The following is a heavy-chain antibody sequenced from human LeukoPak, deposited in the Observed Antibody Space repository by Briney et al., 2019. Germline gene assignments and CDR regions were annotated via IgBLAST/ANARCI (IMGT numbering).Heavy chain of an antibody. D-gene: IGHD2-2*01. CDR3: AICSSTCFGGLDN. CDR1: GGTFSSYA. CDR2: IIPILGIA. J-gene: IGHJ4*02. Sequence: ASVKVSCKASGGTFSSYAIGWVRQAPGQGLEWMGRIIPILGIANYAQKFQGRVTITADKSTSTAYMELSSLRSEDTAVYYCAICSSTCFGGLDNWGQGTLVTVSS. V-gene: IGHV1-69*04.